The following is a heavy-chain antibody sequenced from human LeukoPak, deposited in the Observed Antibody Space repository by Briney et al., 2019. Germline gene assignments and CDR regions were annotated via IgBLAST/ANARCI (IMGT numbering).Heavy chain of an antibody. V-gene: IGHV4-4*02. J-gene: IGHJ4*02. CDR1: GDSISSPNW. Sequence: PSETLSLTCGVSGDSISSPNWWSWVRQPPGKGLEWIGEIYHSGSTNYNPSLKSRVTISLDKSKNQFSLKLSSVTAADTAVYYCARGRKYTSGYRVTELGSGYSDYWGQGTLVTVSS. CDR2: IYHSGST. CDR3: ARGRKYTSGYRVTELGSGYSDY. D-gene: IGHD5-18*01.